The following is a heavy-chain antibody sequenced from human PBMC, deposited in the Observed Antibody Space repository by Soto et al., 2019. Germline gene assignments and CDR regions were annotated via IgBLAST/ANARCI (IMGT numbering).Heavy chain of an antibody. CDR3: VGRQYSFAY. CDR1: GFPFTSYG. J-gene: IGHJ4*02. CDR2: ISYDGRDK. V-gene: IGHV3-30*03. D-gene: IGHD3-10*01. Sequence: QVQLVESGGGVVQPGRSLRLSCAASGFPFTSYGMHWVREGPDKGLEWVAIISYDGRDKYYADSVKGQVSISRDNSNNTLYLQMTSLSPDDTALYYCVGRQYSFAYRRQRTLVIVSS.